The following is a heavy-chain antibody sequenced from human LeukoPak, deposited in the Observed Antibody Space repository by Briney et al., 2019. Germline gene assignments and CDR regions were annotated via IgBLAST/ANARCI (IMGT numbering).Heavy chain of an antibody. CDR1: GGSISSYNYY. J-gene: IGHJ1*01. D-gene: IGHD3-22*01. CDR2: INHSGST. CDR3: ARASYYYDSSGYWPQGTSEYFQH. V-gene: IGHV4-34*01. Sequence: PSETLSLTCFVSGGSISSYNYYWSWIRQPPGKGLEWIGEINHSGSTNYNPSLKSRVTISVDTSKNQFSLKLSSVTAADTAVYYCARASYYYDSSGYWPQGTSEYFQHWGQGTLVTVSS.